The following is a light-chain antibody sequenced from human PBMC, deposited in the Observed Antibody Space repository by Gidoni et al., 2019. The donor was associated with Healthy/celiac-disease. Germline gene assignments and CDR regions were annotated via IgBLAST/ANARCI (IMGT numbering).Light chain of an antibody. J-gene: IGKJ4*01. CDR1: QSISSY. CDR3: QQSYSTLVT. V-gene: IGKV1-39*01. CDR2: AAS. Sequence: DIQMTQSPSSLSASVGDRVTITCRASQSISSYLNWYQQKPGKDPKLLIYAASSLQSGVPSRFSGSGSGTDFTLTISSLQPEDFATYYCQQSYSTLVTFGGGTKVEIK.